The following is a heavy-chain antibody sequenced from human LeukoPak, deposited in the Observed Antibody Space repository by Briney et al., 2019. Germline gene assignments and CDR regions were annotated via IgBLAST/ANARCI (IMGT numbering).Heavy chain of an antibody. V-gene: IGHV3-21*01. J-gene: IGHJ4*02. Sequence: GGSLRLSCAASGFTFSSYSMNWVRQAPGKGLEWVSSISSSSSYICYADSVKGRFTISRDNAKNSLYLQMNSLRAEDTAVYYCARDRSSSEFDYWGQGTLVTVSS. D-gene: IGHD6-6*01. CDR2: ISSSSSYI. CDR1: GFTFSSYS. CDR3: ARDRSSSEFDY.